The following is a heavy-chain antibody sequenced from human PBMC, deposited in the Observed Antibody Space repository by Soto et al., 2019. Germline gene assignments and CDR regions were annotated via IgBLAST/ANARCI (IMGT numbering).Heavy chain of an antibody. J-gene: IGHJ4*02. V-gene: IGHV1-3*01. CDR3: AGSSTNSAAGPDY. CDR2: IKSGDGNT. Sequence: HVQLVQSGAEVKKSGASVKVSCKASGYNFTNYAIHWVRQAPGQRLEWMGWIKSGDGNTKYSQKFQGRVTITRDTSPSTVNMEPSSPTSEDTAGYYCAGSSTNSAAGPDYWGQGTLVTVSS. D-gene: IGHD2-2*01. CDR1: GYNFTNYA.